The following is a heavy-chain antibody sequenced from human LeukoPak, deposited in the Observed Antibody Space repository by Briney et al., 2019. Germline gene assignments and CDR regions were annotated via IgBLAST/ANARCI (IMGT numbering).Heavy chain of an antibody. D-gene: IGHD1-26*01. V-gene: IGHV3-23*01. CDR2: ISGSGGST. CDR1: GFTFSIYA. CDR3: AKPTGSGFYYGMDV. J-gene: IGHJ6*02. Sequence: GGSLRLSCAACGFTFSIYAMSWVRQAPGKGLEWVSAISGSGGSTYYADSVKGRFTISRDNSKNTLYLQMNSLRAEDTAVYYCAKPTGSGFYYGMDVWGQGTTVTVSS.